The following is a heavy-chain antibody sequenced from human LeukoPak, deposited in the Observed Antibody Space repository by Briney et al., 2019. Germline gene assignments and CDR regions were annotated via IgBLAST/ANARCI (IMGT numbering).Heavy chain of an antibody. CDR2: ISWNSGSI. D-gene: IGHD1-1*01. Sequence: SGGSLRLSCAASGFTFDDYAMHWVRQAPGKGLEWVSGISWNSGSIGYADSVKGRFTISRDNAKNSLYLQMNSLRAEDTALYYCGRVGNWNDRGDYWGQGTLVTVSS. CDR1: GFTFDDYA. J-gene: IGHJ4*02. V-gene: IGHV3-9*01. CDR3: GRVGNWNDRGDY.